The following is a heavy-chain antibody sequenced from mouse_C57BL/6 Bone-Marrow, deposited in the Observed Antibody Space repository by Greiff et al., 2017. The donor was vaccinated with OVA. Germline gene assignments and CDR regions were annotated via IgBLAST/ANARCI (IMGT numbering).Heavy chain of an antibody. D-gene: IGHD2-3*01. V-gene: IGHV14-4*01. CDR3: TLYDRFAY. Sequence: EVKLQESGAELVRPGASVKLSCTASGFNIKDDYMHWVKQRPEQGLEWIGWIDPENGDTEYASKFQGKATITADTSSNTAYLQLSSLTSEDTAVYYCTLYDRFAYWGQGTLVTVSA. CDR1: GFNIKDDY. J-gene: IGHJ3*01. CDR2: IDPENGDT.